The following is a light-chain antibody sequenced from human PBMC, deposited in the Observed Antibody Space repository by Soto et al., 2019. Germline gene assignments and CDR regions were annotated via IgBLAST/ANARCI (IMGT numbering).Light chain of an antibody. V-gene: IGKV3-20*01. J-gene: IGKJ2*01. Sequence: EIVLTQSPGALSLSPGERATLSCRASQSISSSYLAWYQQKPGQAPRLLIYSTSSRATGIPDRFSGSGSGTDFTLTISRLEPEDFAMYYCQHYGSSPPHTFGQGSKLEI. CDR2: STS. CDR3: QHYGSSPPHT. CDR1: QSISSSY.